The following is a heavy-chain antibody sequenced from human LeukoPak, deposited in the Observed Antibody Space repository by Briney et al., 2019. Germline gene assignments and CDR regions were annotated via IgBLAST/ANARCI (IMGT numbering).Heavy chain of an antibody. CDR3: ARVLYGYDSNGYPFDY. CDR1: GYTFTGYY. J-gene: IGHJ4*02. Sequence: ASVKVSCKASGYTFTGYYMHWVRQAPGQGLEWMGWINPNSGGTNYAQKFQGRVTMTRDTSISTAYMELSRLRSDDTAVYYCARVLYGYDSNGYPFDYWGQGTLVTVSS. V-gene: IGHV1-2*02. D-gene: IGHD3-22*01. CDR2: INPNSGGT.